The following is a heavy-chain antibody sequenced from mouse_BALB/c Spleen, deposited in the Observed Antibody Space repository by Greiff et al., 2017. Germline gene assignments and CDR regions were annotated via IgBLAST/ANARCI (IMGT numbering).Heavy chain of an antibody. CDR3: TRPNRYSWFAY. CDR1: GYTFTSYW. V-gene: IGHV1S22*01. D-gene: IGHD2-14*01. J-gene: IGHJ3*01. Sequence: KQPGSELVRPGASVKLSCKASGYTFTSYWMHWVKQRPGQGLEWIGNIYPGSGSTNYDEKFTSKATLTVDTSSSTAYMQLSSLTSEDSAVYYCTRPNRYSWFAYWGQGTLVTVSA. CDR2: IYPGSGST.